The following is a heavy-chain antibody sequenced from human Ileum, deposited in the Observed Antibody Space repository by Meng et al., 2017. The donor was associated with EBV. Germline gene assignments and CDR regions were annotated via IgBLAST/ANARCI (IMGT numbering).Heavy chain of an antibody. CDR1: GYTFRSHA. Sequence: QVKLVQSGLGLRKPGASVKVSCKASGYTFRSHAMSWVRQAPGQGLEWMGWINSNTGNSTYAQGFTGRFVFSLDTSVSTAYLHINSLKTEDTAVYYCAREVGQGWYYFDYWGQGTLVTVSS. CDR2: INSNTGNS. CDR3: AREVGQGWYYFDY. D-gene: IGHD6-19*01. J-gene: IGHJ4*02. V-gene: IGHV7-4-1*02.